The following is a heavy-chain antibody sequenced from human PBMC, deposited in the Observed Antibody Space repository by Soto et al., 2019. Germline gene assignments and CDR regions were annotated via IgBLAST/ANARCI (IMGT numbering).Heavy chain of an antibody. J-gene: IGHJ4*02. Sequence: EVQLVESGGGLVQPGESLRLSCAASEFSVSSNYISWVRQAPGKGLEWVSVIYASGSTYYTDSVRGRFTISRDNSKNILYLQMNSLRAEDTAVYYCARNPYCITTGCYYTDYWGQGTLVTVSS. D-gene: IGHD2-2*01. V-gene: IGHV3-66*01. CDR3: ARNPYCITTGCYYTDY. CDR2: IYASGST. CDR1: EFSVSSNY.